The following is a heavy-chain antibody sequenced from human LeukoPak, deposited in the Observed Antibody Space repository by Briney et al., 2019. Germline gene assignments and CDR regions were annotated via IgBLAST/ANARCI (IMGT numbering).Heavy chain of an antibody. Sequence: GGSLRLSCEASGFTFSSYSMNWVRQAPGKGLEWVSSITGGSGSIYYADSVKGRFTISRDNAKNSLYLQIDSLRADDTAVYFCARESESDFWTGSYFDNWGQGILVTVSS. CDR2: ITGGSGSI. V-gene: IGHV3-21*01. D-gene: IGHD3/OR15-3a*01. CDR3: ARESESDFWTGSYFDN. J-gene: IGHJ4*02. CDR1: GFTFSSYS.